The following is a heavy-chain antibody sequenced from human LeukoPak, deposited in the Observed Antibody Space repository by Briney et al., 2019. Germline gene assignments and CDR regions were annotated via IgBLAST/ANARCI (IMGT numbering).Heavy chain of an antibody. CDR2: IYPDDSGT. J-gene: IGHJ4*02. D-gene: IGHD6-13*01. V-gene: IGHV5-51*01. Sequence: GESLKISCKGSGYIFTSYWIAWVRQMPGKGLEWMGIIYPDDSGTRYNPSFQGQVTISADKSISIAYLQWNSLKASDTAVYYCARHTKIAAGGDYWGQGTLVTVSS. CDR1: GYIFTSYW. CDR3: ARHTKIAAGGDY.